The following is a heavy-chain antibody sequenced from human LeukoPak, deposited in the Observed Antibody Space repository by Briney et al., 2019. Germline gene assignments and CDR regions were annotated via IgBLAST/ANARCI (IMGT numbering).Heavy chain of an antibody. J-gene: IGHJ4*02. D-gene: IGHD3-22*01. CDR3: ARVTGIYDSSGYYGDPFDY. CDR1: GYTFTSYG. V-gene: IGHV1-2*02. CDR2: INPNSGGT. Sequence: ASLKVSCKASGYTFTSYGINWVRQAPGQGLEWMGWINPNSGGTNYAQKFQGRVTMTRDTSISTAYMELSRLRSDDTAVYYCARVTGIYDSSGYYGDPFDYWGQGTLVTVSS.